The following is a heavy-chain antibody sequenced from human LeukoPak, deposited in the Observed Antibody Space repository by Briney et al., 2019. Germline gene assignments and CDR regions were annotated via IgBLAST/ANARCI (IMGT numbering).Heavy chain of an antibody. CDR1: GGSISSSSYY. CDR2: IYYSGST. Sequence: PSETLSLTCTVSGGSISSSSYYWGWIRQPPGKGLEWIGSIYYSGSTYYNPSLKSRVTISVDTSKNQFSLKLSSVTAADTAVYYCARVLRGYSYGYFDYWGQGTLVTVSS. CDR3: ARVLRGYSYGYFDY. J-gene: IGHJ4*02. D-gene: IGHD5-18*01. V-gene: IGHV4-39*01.